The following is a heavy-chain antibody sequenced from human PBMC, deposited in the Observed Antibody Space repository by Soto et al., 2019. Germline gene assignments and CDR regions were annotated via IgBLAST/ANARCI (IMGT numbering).Heavy chain of an antibody. V-gene: IGHV3-23*01. D-gene: IGHD6-13*01. J-gene: IGHJ4*02. CDR2: ISGSGGST. CDR1: GFTFSSYA. Sequence: EMQLLESGGGLVQPGGSLRLSCAASGFTFSSYAMSWVRQAPWKGLEWVSAISGSGGSTYYADSVKGRFTISRDNSKNTLYLQMNSLRAEDTAVYYCAKDTSSWPDSFDYWGQGTLVTVSS. CDR3: AKDTSSWPDSFDY.